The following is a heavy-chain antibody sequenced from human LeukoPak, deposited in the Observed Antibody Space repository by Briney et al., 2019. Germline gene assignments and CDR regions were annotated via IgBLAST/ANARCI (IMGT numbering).Heavy chain of an antibody. CDR1: GGSISSYY. J-gene: IGHJ5*02. V-gene: IGHV4-59*08. CDR2: IYYSGST. CDR3: AGDPFVEMATARPP. D-gene: IGHD5-24*01. Sequence: SETLSLTCTVSGGSISSYYWSWIRQPPGKGLEWIGYIYYSGSTNYNPSLKSRVTISVDTSKNQFSLELSSVTAADTAVYYCAGDPFVEMATARPPWGQGTLVTVSS.